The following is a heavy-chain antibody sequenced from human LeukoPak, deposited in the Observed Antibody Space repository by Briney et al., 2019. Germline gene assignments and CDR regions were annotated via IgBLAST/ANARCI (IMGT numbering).Heavy chain of an antibody. D-gene: IGHD3/OR15-3a*01. Sequence: SETLSLTCSVSGGSINSTLYYWVWIRQPPGKGLEWIGSIYSRGGTYYHPSLKSRVTMSMDTSKNQFSLNVISVTAADTAFYYCARDDLSRGGFDPWGQGVLVTVSS. J-gene: IGHJ5*02. CDR2: IYSRGGT. V-gene: IGHV4-39*07. CDR3: ARDDLSRGGFDP. CDR1: GGSINSTLYY.